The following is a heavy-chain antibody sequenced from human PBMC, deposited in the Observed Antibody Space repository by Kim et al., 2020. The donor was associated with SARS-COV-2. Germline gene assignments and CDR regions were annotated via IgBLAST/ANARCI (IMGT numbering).Heavy chain of an antibody. J-gene: IGHJ4*02. V-gene: IGHV3-74*01. CDR1: GFIFTDHW. Sequence: GGSLRLSCEASGFIFTDHWMHWLRQTPGRGLVWVSDVSPDGSVTNYADSVGGQFTISRDNAKNTVYLQNNRLTAEDTAVYLCVRGTTGGSGIGYWGQGT. D-gene: IGHD1-26*01. CDR3: VRGTTGGSGIGY. CDR2: VSPDGSVT.